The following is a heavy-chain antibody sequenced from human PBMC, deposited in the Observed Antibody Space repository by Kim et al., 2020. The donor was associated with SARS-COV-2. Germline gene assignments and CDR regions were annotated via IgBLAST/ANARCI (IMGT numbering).Heavy chain of an antibody. CDR1: GFTFSTYS. CDR2: VSSSSTTI. J-gene: IGHJ4*02. Sequence: GGSLRLSCAASGFTFSTYSMNWVRQAPGKGLEWVSHVSSSSTTIYYADSVKGRFTISRDNAKNSLYLQMNSLRDEDTAVYYCVRGYSYGFGYWGQGTLVTVSS. CDR3: VRGYSYGFGY. V-gene: IGHV3-48*02. D-gene: IGHD5-18*01.